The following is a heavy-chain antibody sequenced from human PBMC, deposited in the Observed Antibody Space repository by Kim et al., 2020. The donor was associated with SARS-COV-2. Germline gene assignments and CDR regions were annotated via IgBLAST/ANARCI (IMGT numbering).Heavy chain of an antibody. J-gene: IGHJ6*04. CDR3: ARMLAGPTAMDV. Sequence: KYYSTSLKTRLTISKDTSNNQVVLTMTNMDPVDTATYYCARMLAGPTAMDVWGKGTTVTVSS. V-gene: IGHV2-70*01. D-gene: IGHD4-4*01. CDR2: K.